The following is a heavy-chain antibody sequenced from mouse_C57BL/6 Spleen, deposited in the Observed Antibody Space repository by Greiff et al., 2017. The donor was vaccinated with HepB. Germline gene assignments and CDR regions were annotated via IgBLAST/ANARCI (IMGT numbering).Heavy chain of an antibody. J-gene: IGHJ3*01. Sequence: EVQLQQFGPELVKPGASVKISCKASGYTFTDYYMNWVKQSHGKSLEWIGDINPNNGGTSYNQKFKGKATLTVDKSSSTAYMELRSLTSEDSAVYYCARPDSSGAWFAYWGQGTLVTVSA. CDR1: GYTFTDYY. D-gene: IGHD3-2*02. CDR2: INPNNGGT. V-gene: IGHV1-26*01. CDR3: ARPDSSGAWFAY.